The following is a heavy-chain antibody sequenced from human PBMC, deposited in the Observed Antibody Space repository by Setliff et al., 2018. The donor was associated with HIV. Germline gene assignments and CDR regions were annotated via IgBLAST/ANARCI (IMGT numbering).Heavy chain of an antibody. Sequence: PSETLSLTCAVYGAPFSGFHWGWIRQPPGKGLEWIGEINHSGSTNYNPSLNSRVTISVDTSKNQFSLKVSSVTAADTAVYYCARVQMAYAAFDVWGQGTMVTVSS. D-gene: IGHD4-17*01. CDR1: GAPFSGFH. V-gene: IGHV4-34*01. CDR2: INHSGST. J-gene: IGHJ3*01. CDR3: ARVQMAYAAFDV.